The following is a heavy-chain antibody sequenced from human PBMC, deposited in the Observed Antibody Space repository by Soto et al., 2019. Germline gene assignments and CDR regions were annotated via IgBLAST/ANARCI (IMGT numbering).Heavy chain of an antibody. J-gene: IGHJ6*02. Sequence: GGSLRLSCAASGFTFSSYGMHWVRQAPGKGLEWVAVIWYDGSNKYYADSVKGRFTMTRDTSISTAYMELSRLRSDDTAVYYCARKAYCCGDCCTTSSPYYYGMDVWGQGTTVTVSS. V-gene: IGHV3-33*01. D-gene: IGHD2-21*01. CDR2: IWYDGSNK. CDR1: GFTFSSYG. CDR3: ARKAYCCGDCCTTSSPYYYGMDV.